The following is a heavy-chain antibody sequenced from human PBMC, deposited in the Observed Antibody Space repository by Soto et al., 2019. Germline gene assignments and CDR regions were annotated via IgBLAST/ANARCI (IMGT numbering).Heavy chain of an antibody. CDR2: IYYSGST. Sequence: SETLSLTCTVSGGSISSSSYYWGWIRQPPGKGMEWIGSIYYSGSTYYKKSLKSRVTISVDTSKNQFSLKQSSVTAADMAVYYCASLHHPGYCSGGSCYNWGQGTLVTVSS. D-gene: IGHD2-15*01. CDR3: ASLHHPGYCSGGSCYN. V-gene: IGHV4-39*01. CDR1: GGSISSSSYY. J-gene: IGHJ4*02.